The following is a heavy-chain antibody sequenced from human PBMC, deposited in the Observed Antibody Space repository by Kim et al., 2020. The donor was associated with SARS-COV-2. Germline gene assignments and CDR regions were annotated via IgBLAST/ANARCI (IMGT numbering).Heavy chain of an antibody. Sequence: SGPTLVKPPQTLTLTCTFSGFSLSTSGMCVSWIRQPPGKALEWLALIDWDDDKYYSTSLKTRLTISKDTSKNQVVLTMTNMDPVDTATYYCARGRGYSASTPFDPWGQGTLVTVSS. CDR1: GFSLSTSGMC. V-gene: IGHV2-70*01. CDR2: IDWDDDK. J-gene: IGHJ5*02. D-gene: IGHD2-15*01. CDR3: ARGRGYSASTPFDP.